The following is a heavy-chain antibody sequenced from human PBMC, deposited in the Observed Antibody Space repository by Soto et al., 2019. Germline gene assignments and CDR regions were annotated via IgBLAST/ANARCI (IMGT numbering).Heavy chain of an antibody. Sequence: ASGKVSCKASGYTFTSYYMHWVRQATGQGLEWMGWMNPNSGNTGYAQKFQGRVTMTRNTSISTAYMELSSLRSEDTAVYYCARADMIVVIDAFDIWGQGTMVTVSS. J-gene: IGHJ3*02. CDR2: MNPNSGNT. CDR3: ARADMIVVIDAFDI. CDR1: GYTFTSYY. D-gene: IGHD3-22*01. V-gene: IGHV1-8*02.